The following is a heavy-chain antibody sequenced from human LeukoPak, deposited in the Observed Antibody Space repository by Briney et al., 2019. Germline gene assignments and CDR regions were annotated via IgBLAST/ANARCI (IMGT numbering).Heavy chain of an antibody. Sequence: GGSLRLSCTGSGFTFCDYAMNWVRQAPGKGVEWVGFIRSKNYGGTTEYGASVKGRFTISREETKGDAYLQIDSLKTGDTAFYYCIRADSSTWRGWFDPWGQGTLVTVSS. CDR2: IRSKNYGGTT. CDR3: IRADSSTWRGWFDP. J-gene: IGHJ5*01. CDR1: GFTFCDYA. D-gene: IGHD6-13*01. V-gene: IGHV3-49*04.